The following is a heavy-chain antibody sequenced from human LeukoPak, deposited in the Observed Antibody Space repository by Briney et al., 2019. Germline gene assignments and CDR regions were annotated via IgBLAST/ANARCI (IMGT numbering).Heavy chain of an antibody. Sequence: SETLSLTCTVSGGSISSSSYYWGWIRQPPGKGLEWIGGIYYSGSTYYNPSLKSRVTISVDTSKNQFSLKLSSVTAADTAVYYCARQMVRGANPYFDYWGQGTLVTVSS. J-gene: IGHJ4*02. CDR2: IYYSGST. V-gene: IGHV4-39*01. D-gene: IGHD3-10*01. CDR1: GGSISSSSYY. CDR3: ARQMVRGANPYFDY.